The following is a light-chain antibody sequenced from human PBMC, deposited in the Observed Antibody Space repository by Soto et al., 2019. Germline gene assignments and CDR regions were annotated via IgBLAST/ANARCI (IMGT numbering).Light chain of an antibody. CDR1: QGISSW. CDR2: AAS. CDR3: QPANSFPLT. V-gene: IGKV1-12*01. J-gene: IGKJ4*01. Sequence: DIQMTQSPSSVSASVGDRVTITCRTCQGISSWLDWYQQKPGKAPRILIYAASSLQSGVPSRFSGGGSGTDFTLTISRLQPEDFATYYCQPANSFPLTFGEGTKVEIK.